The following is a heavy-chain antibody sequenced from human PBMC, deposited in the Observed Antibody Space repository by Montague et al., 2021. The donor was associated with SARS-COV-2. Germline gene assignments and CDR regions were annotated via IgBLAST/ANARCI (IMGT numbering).Heavy chain of an antibody. CDR3: ASRSIAVAYYFDN. CDR2: MYHTGTT. D-gene: IGHD6-19*01. V-gene: IGHV4-4*02. J-gene: IGHJ4*02. Sequence: LSLTCAVSGASISSTNWWTWVRQPPGKGLEWIGEMYHTGTTNYNPYLMSRVTISLDESKNQFSLKMTSVTAADTAVYYCASRSIAVAYYFDNWGQGTLVPVSS. CDR1: GASISSTNW.